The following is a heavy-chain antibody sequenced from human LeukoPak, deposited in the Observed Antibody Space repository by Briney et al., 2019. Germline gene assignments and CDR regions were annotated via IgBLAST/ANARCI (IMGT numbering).Heavy chain of an antibody. CDR2: IYYSGST. CDR3: ARETLSLVSYRYYYMDV. V-gene: IGHV4-39*07. J-gene: IGHJ6*03. D-gene: IGHD1-26*01. Sequence: SETLSLTCTVSGGSISNGDYYWGWIRQPPGKGLEWIGSIYYSGSTYYNPSLKSRVTISVDTSKNQFSLKLSSVTAADTAVYYCARETLSLVSYRYYYMDVWGKGTTVIISS. CDR1: GGSISNGDYY.